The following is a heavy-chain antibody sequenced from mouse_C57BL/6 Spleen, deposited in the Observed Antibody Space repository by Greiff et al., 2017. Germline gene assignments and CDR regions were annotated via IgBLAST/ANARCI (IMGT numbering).Heavy chain of an antibody. Sequence: EVHLVESGGGLVKPGGSLKLSCAASGFTFSDSGMNWVRQAPEKGLEWVAYISSGSSTIYYADTVKGRFTLTRDNAKSTLFLQLTSLRSEDTAMYYCARRGIYYGNYVAWFAYWGQGTLVTVSA. D-gene: IGHD2-1*01. CDR1: GFTFSDSG. CDR3: ARRGIYYGNYVAWFAY. J-gene: IGHJ3*01. CDR2: ISSGSSTI. V-gene: IGHV5-17*01.